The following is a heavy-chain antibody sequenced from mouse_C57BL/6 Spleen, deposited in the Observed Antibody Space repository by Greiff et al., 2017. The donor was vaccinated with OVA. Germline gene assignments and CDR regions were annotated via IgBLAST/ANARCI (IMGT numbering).Heavy chain of an antibody. CDR2: ISSGSSTI. J-gene: IGHJ2*01. V-gene: IGHV5-17*01. Sequence: EVKLVESGGGLVKPGGSLKLSCAASGFTFSDYGMHWVRQAPEKGLEWVAYISSGSSTIYYADTVKGRFTISRDNAKNTLFLQMTSLRSEDTAMYYCARGYDYDGYYFDYWGQGTTLTVSS. CDR1: GFTFSDYG. D-gene: IGHD2-4*01. CDR3: ARGYDYDGYYFDY.